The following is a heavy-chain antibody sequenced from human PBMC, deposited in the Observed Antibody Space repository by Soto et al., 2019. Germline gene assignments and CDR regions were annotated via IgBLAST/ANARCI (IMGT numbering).Heavy chain of an antibody. J-gene: IGHJ5*02. D-gene: IGHD6-6*01. CDR1: GGSISSYY. V-gene: IGHV4-59*01. CDR2: IYYSGST. Sequence: PSETLSLTCTVSGGSISSYYWSWIRQPPGKGLERIGYIYYSGSTNYNPSLKSRVTISVDTSKNQFSLKLSSVTAADTAVYYCARSYSSYNWFDPWGRGTLVTVSS. CDR3: ARSYSSYNWFDP.